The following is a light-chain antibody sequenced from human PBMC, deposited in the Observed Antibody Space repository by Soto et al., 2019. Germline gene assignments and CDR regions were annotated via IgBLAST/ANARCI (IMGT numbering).Light chain of an antibody. CDR3: QVWDSSSDHVV. Sequence: SYELTQPPSVSVAPGKTARITSGGNNIGSKSEHWYQQKPGQAPVLVIYYDSDRPSGIPERFSGSNSGNTATLTISRVEAGDEADYYCQVWDSSSDHVVFGGGTKLTVL. CDR1: NIGSKS. CDR2: YDS. V-gene: IGLV3-21*04. J-gene: IGLJ2*01.